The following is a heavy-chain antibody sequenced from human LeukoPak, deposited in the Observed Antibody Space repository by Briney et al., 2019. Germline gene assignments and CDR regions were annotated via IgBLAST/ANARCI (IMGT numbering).Heavy chain of an antibody. CDR3: ARVPQWELQSGAFDI. Sequence: GGSLRLSCAASGFTFSSYAMHWVRQAPGKGLEWVAVISYDGSNKYYADSVKGRFTISRDNAKNSLYLQMNSLRAEDTAVYYCARVPQWELQSGAFDIWGQGTMVTVSS. CDR2: ISYDGSNK. J-gene: IGHJ3*02. V-gene: IGHV3-30-3*01. CDR1: GFTFSSYA. D-gene: IGHD1-26*01.